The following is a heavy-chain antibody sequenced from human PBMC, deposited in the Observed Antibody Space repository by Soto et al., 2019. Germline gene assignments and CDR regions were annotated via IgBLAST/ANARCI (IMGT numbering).Heavy chain of an antibody. CDR2: INHSGST. CDR3: ARNDILTHFDY. CDR1: GGSFSGYY. Sequence: TSETLSLTCAVYGGSFSGYYWSWIRQPPGKGLEWIGEINHSGSTNYNPSLKSRVTISVDTSKNQFSLKLSSATAADTAVYYCARNDILTHFDYWGQGTLVTVSS. V-gene: IGHV4-34*01. J-gene: IGHJ4*02. D-gene: IGHD3-9*01.